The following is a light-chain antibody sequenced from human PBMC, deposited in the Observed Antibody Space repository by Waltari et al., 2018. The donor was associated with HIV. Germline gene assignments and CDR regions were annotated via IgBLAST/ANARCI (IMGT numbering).Light chain of an antibody. V-gene: IGLV1-40*01. CDR1: RTNTGAGYD. CDR3: QSYDTSLGGWV. J-gene: IGLJ3*02. Sequence: QSVLTQPPSVSGAPGQRVTISCPGSRTNTGAGYDVPWYQQLPGPAPKLLIFRNVNRPSGVPDRFSGSKSGTSASLAITGLQAEDEADFYCQSYDTSLGGWVFGGGTKLTVL. CDR2: RNV.